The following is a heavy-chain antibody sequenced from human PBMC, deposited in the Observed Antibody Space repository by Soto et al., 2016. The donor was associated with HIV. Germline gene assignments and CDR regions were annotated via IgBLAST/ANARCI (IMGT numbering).Heavy chain of an antibody. CDR2: ISSGSGSA. J-gene: IGHJ3*02. CDR3: AKGWEPTGASAFDI. Sequence: EVQLVESGGGLVQPGGSLRLSCAASGFTFSAYSMSWVRQAPGKGLEWVSVISSGSGSAYYADSVKGRFTISRDNSKNMLYLQMNSLRAEDTAVYYCAKGWEPTGASAFDIWGQGTMGHRLF. CDR1: GFTFSAYS. V-gene: IGHV3-23*04. D-gene: IGHD1-26*01.